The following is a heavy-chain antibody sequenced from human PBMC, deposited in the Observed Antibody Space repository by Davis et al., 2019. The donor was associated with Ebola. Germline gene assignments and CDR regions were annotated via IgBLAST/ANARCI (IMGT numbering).Heavy chain of an antibody. CDR2: ISSSSSYI. CDR3: ARVRPYYYGSGRMDV. J-gene: IGHJ6*02. V-gene: IGHV3-21*01. CDR1: GFTFSSYS. D-gene: IGHD3-10*01. Sequence: GESLKISCAASGFTFSSYSMNWVRQAPGKGLEWVSSISSSSSYIYYADSVKGRFTISRDNAKNSLYPQMNSLRAEDTAVYYCARVRPYYYGSGRMDVWGQGTTVTVSS.